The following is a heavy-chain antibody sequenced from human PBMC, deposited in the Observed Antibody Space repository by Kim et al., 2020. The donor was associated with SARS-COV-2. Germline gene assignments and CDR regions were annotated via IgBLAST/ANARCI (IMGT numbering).Heavy chain of an antibody. J-gene: IGHJ5*02. CDR1: GFTFSSYG. V-gene: IGHV3-30*18. Sequence: GGSLRLSCAASGFTFSSYGMHWVRQAPGKGLEWVAVISYDGSNKYYADSVKGRFTISRDNSKNTLYLQMNSLRAEDTAVYYCAKGGLFCSSTSCYTPKWFDPWGQGTLVTVSS. D-gene: IGHD2-2*02. CDR3: AKGGLFCSSTSCYTPKWFDP. CDR2: ISYDGSNK.